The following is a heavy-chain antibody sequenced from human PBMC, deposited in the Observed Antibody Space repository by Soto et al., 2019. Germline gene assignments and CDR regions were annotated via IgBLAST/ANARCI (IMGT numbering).Heavy chain of an antibody. CDR3: ARVGVPAAMVYYYMDV. CDR1: GFTFSDYY. J-gene: IGHJ6*03. V-gene: IGHV3-11*01. Sequence: GGSLRLSCAASGFTFSDYYMSWIRQAPGKGLEWVSYISSSGSTIYYADSVKGRFTISRDNAKNSLYLQMNSLRAEDTAVYYCARVGVPAAMVYYYMDVWGKGTTVTVSS. D-gene: IGHD2-2*01. CDR2: ISSSGSTI.